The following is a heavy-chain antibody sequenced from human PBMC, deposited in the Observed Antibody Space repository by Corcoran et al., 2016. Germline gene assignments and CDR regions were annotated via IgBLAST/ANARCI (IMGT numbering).Heavy chain of an antibody. CDR1: GGTFSRYA. D-gene: IGHD1-26*01. J-gene: IGHJ2*01. CDR2: IIPIFGTA. Sequence: QVQLVQSGAEVKKPGSSVKVSCKASGGTFSRYAISWVRQAPGQGLEWMGGIIPIFGTANYAQKFQGRVTIIADESTSIAYMELRSLRSADTAVYYCARGGLEGPTWYFDLWGRGTLVTVSS. CDR3: ARGGLEGPTWYFDL. V-gene: IGHV1-69*01.